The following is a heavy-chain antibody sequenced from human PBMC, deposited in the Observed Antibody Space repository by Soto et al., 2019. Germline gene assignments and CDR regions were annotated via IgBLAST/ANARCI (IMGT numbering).Heavy chain of an antibody. CDR1: GYTFTSYA. V-gene: IGHV1-3*01. J-gene: IGHJ4*02. D-gene: IGHD3-10*01. CDR2: INAGNGNT. CDR3: ARAMVRGVIPAY. Sequence: GASVKVSCKASGYTFTSYAMHWVRQAPGQRLEWMGWINAGNGNTKYSQKFQGRVTITRDTSASTAYMELSSLRSEDTAVYYCARAMVRGVIPAYWGQGTLVTVSS.